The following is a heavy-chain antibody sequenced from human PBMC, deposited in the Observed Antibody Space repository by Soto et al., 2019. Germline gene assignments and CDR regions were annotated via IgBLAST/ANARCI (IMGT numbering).Heavy chain of an antibody. CDR1: GGSISSYY. V-gene: IGHV4-4*07. J-gene: IGHJ4*02. Sequence: PSETLSLTCTVSGGSISSYYWSWIRQPAGEGLEWIGRIYTSGSTNYNPSLKSRVTFSVDMSKNQISLKLTSVTAADTALYYCVRASMPKAHFDSWGQGTLVTVSS. CDR2: IYTSGST. D-gene: IGHD2-2*01. CDR3: VRASMPKAHFDS.